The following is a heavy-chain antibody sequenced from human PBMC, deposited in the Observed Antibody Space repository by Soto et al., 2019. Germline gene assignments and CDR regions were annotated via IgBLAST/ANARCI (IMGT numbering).Heavy chain of an antibody. J-gene: IGHJ6*03. CDR2: MNPNSGNT. Sequence: ASVKVSCKASGYTFTSYDINWVRQATGQGLEWMGWMNPNSGNTGYAQKFQGRVTMTRNTSISTAYMELSSLRSEDTAVYYCARFRPEYDLDYYYYYMDVWGKGTTVTVSS. CDR3: ARFRPEYDLDYYYYYMDV. CDR1: GYTFTSYD. V-gene: IGHV1-8*01. D-gene: IGHD3-16*01.